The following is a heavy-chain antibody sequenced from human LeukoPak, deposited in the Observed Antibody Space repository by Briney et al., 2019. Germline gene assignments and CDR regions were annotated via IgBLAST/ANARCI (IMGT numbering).Heavy chain of an antibody. Sequence: ASVKLSCKASGYTFTSYYMHWVRQAPGQGLEWMGIINPSGGSTSYAQKFQGRVTMTRDTSTSTVYMELSSLRSEDTAVYYCASSPSYYYGSGDLHPFDYRGQGTLVTVSS. J-gene: IGHJ4*02. D-gene: IGHD3-10*01. CDR3: ASSPSYYYGSGDLHPFDY. V-gene: IGHV1-46*03. CDR1: GYTFTSYY. CDR2: INPSGGST.